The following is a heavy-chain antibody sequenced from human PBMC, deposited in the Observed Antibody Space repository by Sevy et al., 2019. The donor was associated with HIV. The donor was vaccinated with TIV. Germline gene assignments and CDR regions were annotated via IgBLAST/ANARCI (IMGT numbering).Heavy chain of an antibody. CDR2: IKKDGSEK. CDR1: GFTFSSYW. V-gene: IGHV3-7*03. Sequence: GGSLRLSCAASGFTFSSYWMSWVRQAPGKGLEWVANIKKDGSEKYYVDSVKGRFTISRDNAKNSVYLKMNSLRAEDTAVYFCARDCSSTTCLWGMDVWGQGTTVTVSS. CDR3: ARDCSSTTCLWGMDV. D-gene: IGHD2-2*01. J-gene: IGHJ6*02.